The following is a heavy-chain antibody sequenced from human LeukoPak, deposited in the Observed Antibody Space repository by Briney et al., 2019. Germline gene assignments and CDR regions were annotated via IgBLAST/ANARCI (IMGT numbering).Heavy chain of an antibody. D-gene: IGHD3-10*01. J-gene: IGHJ4*02. CDR3: AKDQAMVRGVILFDY. Sequence: GGSLRLSCAASGFTFSSYARSWVRQAPGKGLEWVSAISGSGSSTYYADSVKGRFTISRDNSKNTLYLQMNSLRAEDTAVYYCAKDQAMVRGVILFDYWGQGTLVTVSS. CDR2: ISGSGSST. CDR1: GFTFSSYA. V-gene: IGHV3-23*01.